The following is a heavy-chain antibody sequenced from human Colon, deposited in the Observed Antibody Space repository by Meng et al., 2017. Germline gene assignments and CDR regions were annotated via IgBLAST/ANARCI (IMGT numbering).Heavy chain of an antibody. CDR1: GFNFNTFA. J-gene: IGHJ5*02. V-gene: IGHV3-23*01. D-gene: IGHD3-10*01. CDR2: ITGDGHQT. Sequence: GESLKISCAASGFNFNTFAMMWVRRAPGKGLEWVATITGDGHQTFYTESVRGRFTISRDNSKDTVFLHLSSLRAEDTAIYYCAKGVANDMVDWFDPWGQGTQVTVSS. CDR3: AKGVANDMVDWFDP.